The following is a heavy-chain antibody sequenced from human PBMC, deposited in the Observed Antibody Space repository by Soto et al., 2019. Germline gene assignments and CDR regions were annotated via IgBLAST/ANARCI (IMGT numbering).Heavy chain of an antibody. J-gene: IGHJ4*02. CDR1: GFSLSTSGVG. D-gene: IGHD6-19*01. Sequence: SGPTLVNPTQTLTLTCTFSGFSLSTSGVGVGWIRQPPGKALEWLALIYWNDDKRYSPSLKSRLTITKDTSKNQVVLTMTNMDPVDTATYFCAHRDSSGWYDYFDYWGQGTLVTVSS. CDR2: IYWNDDK. V-gene: IGHV2-5*01. CDR3: AHRDSSGWYDYFDY.